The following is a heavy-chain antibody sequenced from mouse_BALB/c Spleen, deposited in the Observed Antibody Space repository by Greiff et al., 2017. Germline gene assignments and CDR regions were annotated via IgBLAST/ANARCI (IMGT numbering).Heavy chain of an antibody. CDR2: IDPENGDT. CDR1: GFNIKDYY. CDR3: NARTDPMDY. J-gene: IGHJ4*01. Sequence: VQLKESGAELVRSGASVKLSCTASGFNIKDYYMHWVKQRPEQGLEWIGWIDPENGDTEYAPKFQGKATMTADTSSNTAYLQLSSLTSEDTAVYYCNARTDPMDYWGQGTSVTVSS. V-gene: IGHV14-4*02.